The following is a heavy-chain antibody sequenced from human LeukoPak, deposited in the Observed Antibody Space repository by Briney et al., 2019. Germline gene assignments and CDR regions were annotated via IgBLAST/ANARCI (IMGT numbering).Heavy chain of an antibody. CDR2: IKQDGSEK. Sequence: GGSLRLSCAASGFTFSSYAMSWVRQAPGKGLEWVANIKQDGSEKYYVDSVKGRFTISRDNAKNSLYLQMNSLRADDTAVYYCAKDRSDSSNWYLGDYWGQGTLVTVSS. CDR3: AKDRSDSSNWYLGDY. D-gene: IGHD6-13*01. V-gene: IGHV3-7*03. J-gene: IGHJ4*02. CDR1: GFTFSSYA.